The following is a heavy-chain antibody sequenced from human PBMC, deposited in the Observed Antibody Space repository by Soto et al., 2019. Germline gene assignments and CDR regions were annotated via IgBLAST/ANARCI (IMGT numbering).Heavy chain of an antibody. J-gene: IGHJ4*02. CDR3: ARGGVPYSSGWGIDY. V-gene: IGHV3-11*01. D-gene: IGHD6-19*01. CDR2: ISNRGNTI. CDR1: GFTFGDYY. Sequence: QVQLVELGGGLVKPGGSLRLSCAASGFTFGDYYMNWIRQAPGKGLEWVSYISNRGNTIYYADSVKGRFTVSRDNTKNSLYLQMDSLRAEDSAVYFCARGGVPYSSGWGIDYWGQGILVNVSS.